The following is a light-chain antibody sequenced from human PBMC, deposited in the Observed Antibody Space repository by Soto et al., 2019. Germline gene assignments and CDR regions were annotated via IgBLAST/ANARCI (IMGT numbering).Light chain of an antibody. Sequence: DIQMTQSPSTLSGSVGDRVTITCRASQTISSWLAWYQRKPGKAPKLLIYKASTLKSGVPSRFSGSGSGTDFSLTISSLRLEDFATYFCQQSHTLPFTFGGGTKVDI. J-gene: IGKJ4*01. CDR2: KAS. CDR1: QTISSW. V-gene: IGKV1-5*03. CDR3: QQSHTLPFT.